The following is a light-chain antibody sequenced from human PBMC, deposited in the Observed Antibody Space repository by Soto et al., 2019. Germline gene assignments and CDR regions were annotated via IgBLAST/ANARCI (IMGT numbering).Light chain of an antibody. J-gene: IGKJ4*01. Sequence: DIQMTQSPSSLSASVGDRVTITCRASQDIRNFLAWYQQKPGQVPELLIYTASTSRSGVPSRFSGSGSGTYFTLTISRLQPEDVAIYYCQKYDSAPPAFGGGTKVEIK. CDR1: QDIRNF. CDR3: QKYDSAPPA. V-gene: IGKV1-27*01. CDR2: TAS.